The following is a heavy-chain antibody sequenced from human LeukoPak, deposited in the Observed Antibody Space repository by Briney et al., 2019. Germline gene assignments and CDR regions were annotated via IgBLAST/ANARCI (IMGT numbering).Heavy chain of an antibody. CDR2: IGYVGGEK. CDR1: GFTFNNYW. J-gene: IGHJ4*02. Sequence: SGGSLRLSCVASGFTFNNYWMSWVRQAPGKGLEWVANIGYVGGEKYYVDSVKGRFTISRDNTKNSLFLQMNSLRVDDMAVCYCTRGRGWVDYWGQGTLVTVSS. D-gene: IGHD3-16*01. CDR3: TRGRGWVDY. V-gene: IGHV3-7*01.